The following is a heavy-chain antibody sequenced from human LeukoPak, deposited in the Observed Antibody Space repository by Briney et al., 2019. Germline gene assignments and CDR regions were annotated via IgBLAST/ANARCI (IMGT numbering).Heavy chain of an antibody. CDR2: IYHSGST. CDR3: ARVRGYCSSTSCHSAEYFQH. J-gene: IGHJ1*01. D-gene: IGHD2-2*01. V-gene: IGHV4-4*02. Sequence: SETLSLTCAVSGGSISSSNWWSWVRQPPGKGLEWIGEIYHSGSTNYNPSLKSRVTISVDKSKNQFSLKLSSVTAADTAVYYCARVRGYCSSTSCHSAEYFQHWGQGTLVTVSS. CDR1: GGSISSSNW.